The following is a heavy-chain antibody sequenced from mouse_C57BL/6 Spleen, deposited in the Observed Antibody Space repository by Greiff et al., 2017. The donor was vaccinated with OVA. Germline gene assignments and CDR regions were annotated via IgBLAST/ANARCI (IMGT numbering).Heavy chain of an antibody. J-gene: IGHJ4*01. CDR2: ISSGSSTI. Sequence: EVQRVESGGGLVKPGGSLKLSCAASGFTFSDYGMHWVRQAPEKGLEWVAYISSGSSTIYYADTVKGRFTISRDNAKNTLFLQMTSLRSEDTAMYYCARGDTMITTYAMDYWGQGTSVTVSS. CDR1: GFTFSDYG. V-gene: IGHV5-17*01. D-gene: IGHD2-4*01. CDR3: ARGDTMITTYAMDY.